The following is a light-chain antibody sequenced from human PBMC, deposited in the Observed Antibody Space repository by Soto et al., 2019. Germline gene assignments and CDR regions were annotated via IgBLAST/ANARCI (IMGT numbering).Light chain of an antibody. J-gene: IGLJ1*01. Sequence: QSALTQSASVSGSPGQSITISCTGTSSDVGDYPYVSWYQQHPGKVPKLIIYEVTNRPSGVSGRFSGSKSENTASLTISGLQAEDEADYSCSSYSRTNTLVFGSGTKLTVL. CDR3: SSYSRTNTLV. CDR1: SSDVGDYPY. V-gene: IGLV2-14*01. CDR2: EVT.